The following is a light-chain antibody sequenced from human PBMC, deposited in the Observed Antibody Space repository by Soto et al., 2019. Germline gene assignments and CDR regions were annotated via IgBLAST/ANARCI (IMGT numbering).Light chain of an antibody. Sequence: DIQMTQSPSSLSASVGDRVTITCRASQSISSYLNWYQQKPGKAPKLMIYAASSLQTGVPSRFSGSVSGTDFTLTISSLQPEDFANYYCQQSYSTHPITFGQGTRLEI. CDR2: AAS. J-gene: IGKJ5*01. CDR1: QSISSY. CDR3: QQSYSTHPIT. V-gene: IGKV1-39*01.